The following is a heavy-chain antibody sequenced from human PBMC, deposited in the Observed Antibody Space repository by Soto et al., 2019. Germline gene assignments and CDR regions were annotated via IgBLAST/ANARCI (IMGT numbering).Heavy chain of an antibody. J-gene: IGHJ5*02. Sequence: GGSLRLSCAASGFTFSSYGMHWVRQAPGKGLEWVAVIWYDGSNKYYADSVKGRFTISRDNSKNTLYLQMNSLRAEDTAVYYCARGGPSSNWFDPWGQGTLVTVSS. CDR1: GFTFSSYG. D-gene: IGHD2-2*01. V-gene: IGHV3-33*01. CDR2: IWYDGSNK. CDR3: ARGGPSSNWFDP.